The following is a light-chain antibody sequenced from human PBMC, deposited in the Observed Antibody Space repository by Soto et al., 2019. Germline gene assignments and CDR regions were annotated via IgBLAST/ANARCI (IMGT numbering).Light chain of an antibody. J-gene: IGKJ1*01. CDR2: KAS. CDR1: QTISSW. V-gene: IGKV1-5*03. Sequence: DIQMTHSPSSLSASVLYIVTITCRASQTISSWLAEYQQKPGKAPKLLIYKASTLKSGVPSRFSGSGSGTEFTLTISSLQPDDFATYYCQHYNSYSEAFGQGTKVDIK. CDR3: QHYNSYSEA.